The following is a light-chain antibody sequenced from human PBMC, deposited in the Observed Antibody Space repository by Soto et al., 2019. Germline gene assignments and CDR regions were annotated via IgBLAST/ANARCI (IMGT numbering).Light chain of an antibody. CDR3: MQALQTPVT. CDR2: LGS. V-gene: IGKV2-28*01. Sequence: DIVMTQSPLSLPVTPGEPASISCGSSQSLLHSNVYNYLDWYLQKPGQSPQLLIYLGSNRASGVPDRFSGSGSGTDFTLKISRVEAEDVGVYYCMQALQTPVTFGQGTRLEIK. J-gene: IGKJ5*01. CDR1: QSLLHSNVYNY.